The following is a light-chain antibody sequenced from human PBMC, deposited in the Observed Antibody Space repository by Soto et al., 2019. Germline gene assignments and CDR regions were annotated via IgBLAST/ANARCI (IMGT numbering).Light chain of an antibody. CDR2: VAS. Sequence: QLTQSPSSLSASVGDRVTITCRASQGISSNLAWYQQKPGRAPKLLIFVASTLQSGVPSRFSGSGSGIDFTLTISSLQPEDFATYFCQKLNAYPPWTFGQGTKVEIK. V-gene: IGKV1-9*01. J-gene: IGKJ1*01. CDR1: QGISSN. CDR3: QKLNAYPPWT.